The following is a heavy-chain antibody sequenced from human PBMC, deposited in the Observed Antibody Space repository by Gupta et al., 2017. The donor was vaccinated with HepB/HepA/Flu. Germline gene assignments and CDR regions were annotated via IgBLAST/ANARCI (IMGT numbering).Heavy chain of an antibody. CDR3: ATFPDTDYRE. D-gene: IGHD4/OR15-4a*01. CDR2: IKSKKDGGTT. Sequence: EVQLVESGGGLVEPGGSLRLSCAASGFIFSNAWLPWVRQAPGKGLEWVGRIKSKKDGGTTDYAAPVKGRFTMSRDDSKNTLFLQLNSLRSEDTAVYYCATFPDTDYREWGQGTLVTVSS. CDR1: GFIFSNAW. V-gene: IGHV3-15*01. J-gene: IGHJ4*02.